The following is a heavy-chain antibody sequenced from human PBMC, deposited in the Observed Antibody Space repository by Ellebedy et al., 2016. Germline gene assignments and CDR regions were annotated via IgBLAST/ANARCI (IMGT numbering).Heavy chain of an antibody. V-gene: IGHV3-15*01. Sequence: GESLKISCAASGFSFSNAWMSWVRQAPGKGLEWVGRIRSKTDGTTTDYAAPVKGRFSISRHDSENMLYLQMNSLKTEDTAVYYCTTLSTYYYGMDLWGQGTTVTVSS. CDR3: TTLSTYYYGMDL. CDR2: IRSKTDGTTT. J-gene: IGHJ6*02. CDR1: GFSFSNAW. D-gene: IGHD5/OR15-5a*01.